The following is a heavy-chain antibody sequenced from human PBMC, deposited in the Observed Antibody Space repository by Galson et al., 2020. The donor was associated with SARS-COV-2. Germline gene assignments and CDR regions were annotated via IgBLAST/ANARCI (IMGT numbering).Heavy chain of an antibody. D-gene: IGHD1-1*01. CDR2: MYSGGST. CDR1: GFTVTSDY. CDR3: ARGLKLAPLTFDI. J-gene: IGHJ3*02. Sequence: GESLKISCAASGFTVTSDYMHWVRQAPGTGLEWVSVMYSGGSTWYADSVEGRFTVSRDTSKNTVYLQMNSLRAEDTAFYFCARGLKLAPLTFDIWGQGTIGTVSS. V-gene: IGHV3-53*01.